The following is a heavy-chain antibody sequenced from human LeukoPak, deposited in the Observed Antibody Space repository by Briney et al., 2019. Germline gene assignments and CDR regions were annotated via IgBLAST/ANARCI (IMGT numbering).Heavy chain of an antibody. D-gene: IGHD6-13*01. CDR2: INPNGGNT. V-gene: IGHV1-46*01. CDR3: ARDGGLQLILRRVTGWFEYFHQ. J-gene: IGHJ1*01. Sequence: ASVKVSCKTSGYTFTSYYMHWVRQAPGQGLEWMGIINPNGGNTNYAQKFRGRVTMTRDTSTSTVYMELSSLTYEDTAVYYCARDGGLQLILRRVTGWFEYFHQWGQGTLVTVSS. CDR1: GYTFTSYY.